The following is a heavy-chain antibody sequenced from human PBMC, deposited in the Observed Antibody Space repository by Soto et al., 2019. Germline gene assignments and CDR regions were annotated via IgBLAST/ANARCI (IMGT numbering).Heavy chain of an antibody. CDR2: IYWNDDK. J-gene: IGHJ4*02. CDR3: AHRPDYYDSSGYHYYFDY. CDR1: GFSLSTSGVG. D-gene: IGHD3-22*01. Sequence: QITLKESGPTLVKPTQTLTLTCTFSGFSLSTSGVGVGWIRQPPGKALEWLALIYWNDDKRYSPSLKSRLTLAKATSKNQVVLTMTNMDPVDTATYYCAHRPDYYDSSGYHYYFDYWGQGTLVTVSS. V-gene: IGHV2-5*01.